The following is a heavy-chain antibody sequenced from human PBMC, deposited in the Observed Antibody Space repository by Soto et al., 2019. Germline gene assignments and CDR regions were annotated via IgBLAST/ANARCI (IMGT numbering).Heavy chain of an antibody. CDR3: ARDSRVGARGAFDI. CDR1: GYTFTSYG. V-gene: IGHV1-18*01. D-gene: IGHD1-26*01. Sequence: ASVKVSCKASGYTFTSYGISWVRQAPGQGLEWMGWISAYNGNTNYAQKLQGRVTMTTDTSTSTAYMELRSLRSDDTAVYDCARDSRVGARGAFDIWGQGTMVTVSS. CDR2: ISAYNGNT. J-gene: IGHJ3*02.